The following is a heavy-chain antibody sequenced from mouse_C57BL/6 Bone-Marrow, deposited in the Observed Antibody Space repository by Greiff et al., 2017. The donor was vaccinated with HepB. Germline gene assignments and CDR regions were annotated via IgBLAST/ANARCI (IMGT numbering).Heavy chain of an antibody. Sequence: VQLQQSGTVLARPGASVKMSCKTSGYPFTSYWMHWVKQRPGQGLEWIGAIYPGNSDTSYNQKFKGKAKLTAVTSASTAYLELSSLTNEDSAVYYCTRSRVYYGNWDYAMDYWGQGTSVTVSS. CDR3: TRSRVYYGNWDYAMDY. CDR1: GYPFTSYW. CDR2: IYPGNSDT. J-gene: IGHJ4*01. V-gene: IGHV1-5*01. D-gene: IGHD2-1*01.